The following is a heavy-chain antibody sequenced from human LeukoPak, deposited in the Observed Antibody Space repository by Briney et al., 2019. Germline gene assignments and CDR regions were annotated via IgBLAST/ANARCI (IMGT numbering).Heavy chain of an antibody. CDR2: IVPIFGTG. Sequence: GASVKVSCKASGGTFSSYAISWVRQAPGQGLKWMGGIVPIFGTGNNAQKFQDRVTITADESTSTAYMELSSLRSDDTAVYYCARDEGPAAGITRPDIWGQGTMVTVSS. V-gene: IGHV1-69*13. D-gene: IGHD6-13*01. CDR3: ARDEGPAAGITRPDI. J-gene: IGHJ3*02. CDR1: GGTFSSYA.